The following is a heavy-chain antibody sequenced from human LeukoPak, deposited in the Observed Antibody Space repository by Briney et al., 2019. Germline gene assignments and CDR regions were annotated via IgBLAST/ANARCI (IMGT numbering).Heavy chain of an antibody. CDR1: GGSISSSNW. V-gene: IGHV4-4*02. D-gene: IGHD6-19*01. CDR3: ARYSEGYSSGWGYYYYYGMDV. J-gene: IGHJ6*02. Sequence: SETLSLTCAVSGGSISSSNWWSWVRQPPGKGLEWIGEIYHSGSTNYNPSLKSRVTISVDKSKNQFSLKLSSVTAADTAVYYCARYSEGYSSGWGYYYYYGMDVWGQGTTATVSS. CDR2: IYHSGST.